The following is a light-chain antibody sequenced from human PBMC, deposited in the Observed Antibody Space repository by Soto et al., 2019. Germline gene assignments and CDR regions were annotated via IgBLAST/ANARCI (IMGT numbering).Light chain of an antibody. CDR2: GNN. V-gene: IGLV1-40*01. CDR3: SSYTSSSTPLYV. J-gene: IGLJ1*01. Sequence: QSVLTQPPSVSGAPGQRVTISCTGSSANIGAAYNVDWYQQLPGTAPKLLIYGNNNRPSGVPARFSGSKSGTSASLAIAGLQAEDEGDYYCSSYTSSSTPLYVFGTGTKLTVL. CDR1: SANIGAAYN.